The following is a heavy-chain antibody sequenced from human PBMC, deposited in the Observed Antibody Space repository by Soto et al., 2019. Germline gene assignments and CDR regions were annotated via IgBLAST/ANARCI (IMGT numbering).Heavy chain of an antibody. V-gene: IGHV4-30-4*01. CDR3: ARDGYYYDSSGYYYPSHGMDF. Sequence: SETLSLTCTVSGGSISSGDYYWSWIRQAPGKGLEWIGYIYYSGSTYYNPSLKSRVTISVDTSKNQFSLKLSSVTAADTAVYYCARDGYYYDSSGYYYPSHGMDFWGQGTTVTVSS. D-gene: IGHD3-22*01. J-gene: IGHJ6*02. CDR1: GGSISSGDYY. CDR2: IYYSGST.